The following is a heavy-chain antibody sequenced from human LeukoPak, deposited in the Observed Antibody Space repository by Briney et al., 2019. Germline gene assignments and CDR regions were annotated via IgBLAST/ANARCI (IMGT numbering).Heavy chain of an antibody. CDR2: LFYSGST. CDR1: GGSISSYY. CDR3: ATVAVIRGVTYFDY. J-gene: IGHJ4*02. D-gene: IGHD3-10*01. V-gene: IGHV4-59*01. Sequence: SVTLSLTCTVSGGSISSYYWSWIRQPPGKGLEWIAYLFYSGSTDYYPSLERRVTISVDTSKNQFSLQLRSVTAADTAVYYCATVAVIRGVTYFDYWGQGTLVTVS.